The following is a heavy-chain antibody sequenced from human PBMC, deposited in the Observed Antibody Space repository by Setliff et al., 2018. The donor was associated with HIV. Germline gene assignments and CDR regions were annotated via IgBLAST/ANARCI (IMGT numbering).Heavy chain of an antibody. J-gene: IGHJ4*02. V-gene: IGHV4-31*03. CDR3: AVMFFYGSGSKSNFDY. Sequence: PLETLSLTCTVSGGSIMSDGYYWNWIRQHPGKGLEWIGYIYNRGHTYYNPSLKSRVTTSVDTSQNQFSLKLSSVTVADTAIYYCAVMFFYGSGSKSNFDYWGKGTLVTVSS. CDR1: GGSIMSDGYY. CDR2: IYNRGHT. D-gene: IGHD3-10*01.